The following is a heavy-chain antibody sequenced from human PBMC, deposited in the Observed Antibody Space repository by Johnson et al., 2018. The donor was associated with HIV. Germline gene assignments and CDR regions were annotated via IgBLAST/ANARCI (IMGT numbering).Heavy chain of an antibody. D-gene: IGHD3-22*01. V-gene: IGHV3-30*04. J-gene: IGHJ3*02. CDR1: GFTFSSYA. CDR2: ISYDGSNK. CDR3: ARGSRYTYDNDDAYLLHAFDI. Sequence: QVQLVESGGGVVQPGRSLRLSCAASGFTFSSYAMHWVRQAPGKGLEWVAVISYDGSNKYYADSVKGRFTISRDNSKNTLYLQMNSLRPEDTAVYYCARGSRYTYDNDDAYLLHAFDIWGQGTTVTVSS.